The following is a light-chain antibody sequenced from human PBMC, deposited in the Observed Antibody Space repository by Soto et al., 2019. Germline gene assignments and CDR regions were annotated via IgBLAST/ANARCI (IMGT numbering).Light chain of an antibody. V-gene: IGLV2-14*03. J-gene: IGLJ1*01. Sequence: QSALTHPASVSGSPGQSITISCSGNSSDVGGHDYVSWYQQHPGKAPKLTIFQVSRRPSGVSNRFSASKSGNTASLTISGLQAEDEAEYFCFSHSDNNPFYVFGSGTKLTVL. CDR3: FSHSDNNPFYV. CDR2: QVS. CDR1: SSDVGGHDY.